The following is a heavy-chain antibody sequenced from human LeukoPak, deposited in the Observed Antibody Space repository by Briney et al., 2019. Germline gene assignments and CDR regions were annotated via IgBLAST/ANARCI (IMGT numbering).Heavy chain of an antibody. CDR3: ARRAAFDY. J-gene: IGHJ4*02. V-gene: IGHV3-48*01. CDR2: ISSINII. CDR1: GFIFSNYS. Sequence: GGSLGLSCAASGFIFSNYSMNWLRQRPGKGLEWISYISSINIIYYADSVKGRFTISRDNAKNSLYLQMNSLRAEDTAVYYCARRAAFDYWGQGTLVTVSS.